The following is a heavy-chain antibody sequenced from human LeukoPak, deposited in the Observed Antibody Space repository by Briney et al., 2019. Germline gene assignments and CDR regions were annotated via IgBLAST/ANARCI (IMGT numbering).Heavy chain of an antibody. CDR2: IYTSAST. V-gene: IGHV4-4*07. J-gene: IGHJ3*02. CDR3: ARGRYCSATICSGGDAFDI. D-gene: IGHD5-24*01. CDR1: GGSISNYY. Sequence: SETLSLTCTVSGGSISNYYRSWIRQPAGKGLEWVGRIYTSASTNYNPSLKSRVTLSVDASKNQFSLRLSSLTAADTAVYYCARGRYCSATICSGGDAFDIWGQGTVVTVSS.